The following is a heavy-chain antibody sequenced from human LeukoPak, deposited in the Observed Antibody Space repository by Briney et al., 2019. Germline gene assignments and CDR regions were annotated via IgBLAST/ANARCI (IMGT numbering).Heavy chain of an antibody. J-gene: IGHJ4*02. Sequence: ASVKVSCKASGYTFTSYAMHWVRQAPGQRLEWMGWINAGNGNTKYSQEFQGRVTITRDTSASTAYMELSSLRSEDTAVYYCARSPLYYDSSGYYARLDYWGQGTLVTVSS. D-gene: IGHD3-22*01. CDR1: GYTFTSYA. CDR3: ARSPLYYDSSGYYARLDY. V-gene: IGHV1-3*03. CDR2: INAGNGNT.